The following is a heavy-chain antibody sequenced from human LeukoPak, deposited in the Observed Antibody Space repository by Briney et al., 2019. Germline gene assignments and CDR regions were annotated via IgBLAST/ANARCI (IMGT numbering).Heavy chain of an antibody. V-gene: IGHV1-2*02. CDR2: INPKTGGT. D-gene: IGHD5-18*01. CDR1: GYTFIDYY. CDR3: ARDGGEHSYGSWMGA. J-gene: IGHJ4*02. Sequence: ASVKVSCKASGYTFIDYYVHWVRHAPGQGLECMGWINPKTGGTSYAQKFQDRVTMTTDTSISAAYMELNDLRSDDTAVYYCARDGGEHSYGSWMGAGGQGTLVTVSS.